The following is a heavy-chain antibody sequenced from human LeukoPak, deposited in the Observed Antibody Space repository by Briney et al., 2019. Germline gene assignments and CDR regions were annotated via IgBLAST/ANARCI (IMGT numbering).Heavy chain of an antibody. Sequence: PGGSLRLSCAASGFTFSNYAMNWVRQAPGKGLDWVSYISSGATIYYADSVKGRFTISRDNAKNSLYLRMNSLKAEDTAVYYCARTQTMTTVTAYDYWGQGTLVTVSS. CDR2: ISSGATI. D-gene: IGHD4-17*01. CDR3: ARTQTMTTVTAYDY. J-gene: IGHJ4*02. V-gene: IGHV3-69-1*01. CDR1: GFTFSNYA.